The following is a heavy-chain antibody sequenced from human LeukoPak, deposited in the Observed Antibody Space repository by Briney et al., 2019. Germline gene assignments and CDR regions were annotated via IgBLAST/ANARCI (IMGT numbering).Heavy chain of an antibody. J-gene: IGHJ4*02. CDR2: ISYDGSNK. CDR3: AKEMATITGVFDY. D-gene: IGHD5-24*01. Sequence: GRSLRLSCAASGFTFSSYGMHWVRQAPGKGLEWVAVISYDGSNKYYADSVKGRFTISRDNSKNTLYLQMNSLRAEDTAVYYCAKEMATITGVFDYWGQATLVTVSS. CDR1: GFTFSSYG. V-gene: IGHV3-30*18.